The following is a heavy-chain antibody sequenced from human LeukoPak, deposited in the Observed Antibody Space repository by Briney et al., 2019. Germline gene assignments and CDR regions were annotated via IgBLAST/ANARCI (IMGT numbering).Heavy chain of an antibody. V-gene: IGHV3-11*04. D-gene: IGHD3-10*01. CDR1: GFTFSDYY. Sequence: GGSLRLSCAASGFTFSDYYMSWIRQAPGKGLEWLSYISSTSRNIYYADSVKGRFTVSRDNAKDSLFLQMNSLRAEDTAIYYCAREWRGSGDYWGQGTLVTVSS. CDR2: ISSTSRNI. CDR3: AREWRGSGDY. J-gene: IGHJ4*02.